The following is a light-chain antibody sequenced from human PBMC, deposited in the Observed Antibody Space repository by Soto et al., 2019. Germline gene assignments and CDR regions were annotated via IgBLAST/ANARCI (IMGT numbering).Light chain of an antibody. Sequence: QSVLTQPPSASGTPGQRVTISCSASNSNIGTNTVNWYQQLPGTAPKLLIYSNNQWPSGVPDRFSGSRSGTSASLAISGLQSEDEADYYCAAWDDSLNGVVFGGGTKVTVL. J-gene: IGLJ2*01. V-gene: IGLV1-44*01. CDR2: SNN. CDR3: AAWDDSLNGVV. CDR1: NSNIGTNT.